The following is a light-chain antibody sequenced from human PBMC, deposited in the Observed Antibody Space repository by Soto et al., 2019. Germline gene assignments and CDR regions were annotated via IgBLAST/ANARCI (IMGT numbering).Light chain of an antibody. Sequence: QSVLTQPASVSGSPEQSITISCTGTSSDVGGYNYVSWYQQHPGKAPKFIIYDVSNRPSGVSNRFSGSKSGNTASLTISGLQAEDEADYYCSSYTTSNTRQIVFGTGTKVTVL. J-gene: IGLJ1*01. V-gene: IGLV2-14*01. CDR1: SSDVGGYNY. CDR3: SSYTTSNTRQIV. CDR2: DVS.